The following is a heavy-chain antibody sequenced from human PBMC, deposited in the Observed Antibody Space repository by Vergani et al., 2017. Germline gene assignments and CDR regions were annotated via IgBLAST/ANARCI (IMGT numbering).Heavy chain of an antibody. CDR3: ARPVGPSAIADGYHV. V-gene: IGHV4-39*02. D-gene: IGHD3-10*01. CDR1: GDSISRSHYY. CDR2: ISSSGSP. Sequence: QLQLQESGPGLVKPSETLSLSCRVSGDSISRSHYYWGFFRQPPGEGLEWIGSISSSGSPYYNPTLKSPLAFSVDTSKNLFSLRLKSVTATDTGMYYCARPVGPSAIADGYHVWGQGTMVTVS. J-gene: IGHJ3*01.